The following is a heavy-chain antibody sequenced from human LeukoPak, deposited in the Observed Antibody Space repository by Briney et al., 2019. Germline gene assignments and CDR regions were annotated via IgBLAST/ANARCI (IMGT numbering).Heavy chain of an antibody. CDR1: GFTFSSYA. J-gene: IGHJ4*02. CDR3: AKDSYGGNGGFDY. CDR2: ISGSGGST. Sequence: LTGGSLRLSCAASGFTFSSYAMSWVRQAPGKGLEWVSAISGSGGSTYYADSVKGRFTISRDNSKNTLYLQMNSLRAEDTAVYYCAKDSYGGNGGFDYWGQGTLVTVSS. D-gene: IGHD4-23*01. V-gene: IGHV3-23*01.